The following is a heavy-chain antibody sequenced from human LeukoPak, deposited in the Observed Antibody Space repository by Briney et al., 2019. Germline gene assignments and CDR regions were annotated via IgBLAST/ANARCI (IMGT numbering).Heavy chain of an antibody. Sequence: PSETLSLTCTLSGGSITSSNYNWGWIRQPPGKGLEWIGSIYHSGSTFYNPSLKSRVTISINTSKNQFSLKLSSVTAADTAVYYCASQPYYDSSGYYFYGGQGTLVTVSS. D-gene: IGHD3-22*01. CDR2: IYHSGST. V-gene: IGHV4-39*01. CDR1: GGSITSSNYN. J-gene: IGHJ4*02. CDR3: ASQPYYDSSGYYFY.